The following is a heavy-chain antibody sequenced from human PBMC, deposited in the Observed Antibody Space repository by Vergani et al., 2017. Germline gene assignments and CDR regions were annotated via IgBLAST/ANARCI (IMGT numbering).Heavy chain of an antibody. CDR1: GFTFSSYA. J-gene: IGHJ4*02. D-gene: IGHD3-9*01. CDR3: AKVSVVLRYFDWLSPFDY. V-gene: IGHV3-23*01. CDR2: ISGSGGRT. Sequence: EVQLLESGGGLVQPGGSLRLSCAAPGFTFSSYAMSWVGQAPGKGLEWVSAISGSGGRTYYADSVKGRFTISSDNSKNTLYLQMNSLRAEDTAVYYCAKVSVVLRYFDWLSPFDYWGQGTLVTVSS.